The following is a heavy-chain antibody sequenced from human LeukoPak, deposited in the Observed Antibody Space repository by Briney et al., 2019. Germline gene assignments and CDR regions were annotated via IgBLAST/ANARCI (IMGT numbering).Heavy chain of an antibody. D-gene: IGHD3-3*01. J-gene: IGHJ4*02. V-gene: IGHV1-2*02. CDR2: INPNSGGT. CDR1: GYTFTGYY. Sequence: ASVKVSCKASGYTFTGYYMHWVRQAPGPGLEWMGWINPNSGGTNYAQKFQGRVTMTRDTSISTAYMELSRLRSDDTAVYYCARGPDFWSGYYADYWGQGTLVTVSS. CDR3: ARGPDFWSGYYADY.